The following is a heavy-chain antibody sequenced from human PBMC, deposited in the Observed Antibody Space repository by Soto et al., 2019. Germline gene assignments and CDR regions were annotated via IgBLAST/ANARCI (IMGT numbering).Heavy chain of an antibody. V-gene: IGHV3-23*01. CDR3: AKDLTEYPDSSSRYGGVDY. D-gene: IGHD6-13*01. CDR1: GFTFSSYA. Sequence: EVQLLESGGGLVQPGGSLRLSCAASGFTFSSYAMSWVRQAPGKGLEWVSAISGSGGSTYYADSVKGRFTISRDNSKNTLYLQMNSLRAEDTAVYYCAKDLTEYPDSSSRYGGVDYWGQGTLVTVSS. CDR2: ISGSGGST. J-gene: IGHJ4*02.